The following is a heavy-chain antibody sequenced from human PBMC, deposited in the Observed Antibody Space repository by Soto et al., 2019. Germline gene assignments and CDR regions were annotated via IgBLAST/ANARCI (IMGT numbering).Heavy chain of an antibody. CDR1: GFTFRTYA. CDR2: ISGSAGT. J-gene: IGHJ4*02. Sequence: PGGSLRLSCTASGFTFRTYAMTWFRQAPGKGLEWVSAISGSAGTFYATSVKGRFTISRDNSRSTVYLQMHSLRAEDSAIYYCAKXKDYDFNWGSDRFTSHYWGRGTLVTVSS. V-gene: IGHV3-23*01. D-gene: IGHD3-16*02. CDR3: AKXKDYDFNWGSDRFTSHY.